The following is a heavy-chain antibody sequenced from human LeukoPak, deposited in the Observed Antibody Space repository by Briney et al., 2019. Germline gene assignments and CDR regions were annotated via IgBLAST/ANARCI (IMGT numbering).Heavy chain of an antibody. CDR2: ISSDGNTT. V-gene: IGHV3-74*01. CDR1: GFSFRSYW. J-gene: IGHJ4*02. Sequence: GGSLRLSCAASGFSFRSYWMHWVRQLPGKGLVWVSRISSDGNTTGYADSVKGRFTISRDNAKNTLFLQMNSLGAEDTAVCYCVRSGYYFDSSGYYMADYWGQGTLVTVSS. D-gene: IGHD3-22*01. CDR3: VRSGYYFDSSGYYMADY.